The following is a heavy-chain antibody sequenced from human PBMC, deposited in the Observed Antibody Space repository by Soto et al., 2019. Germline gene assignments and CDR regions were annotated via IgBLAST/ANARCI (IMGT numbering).Heavy chain of an antibody. CDR1: GFTFSSYS. CDR2: ISSSSSYI. J-gene: IGHJ6*02. CDR3: ARVGIIAAPTVYYYSYGMDV. V-gene: IGHV3-21*01. D-gene: IGHD6-13*01. Sequence: EVQLVESGGGLVKPGGSLRLSCAASGFTFSSYSMNWVRQAPGKGLEWVSSISSSSSYIYYADSVKGRFTISRDNAKNSLYLQMNSLRAEDTAVYYCARVGIIAAPTVYYYSYGMDVWGQGTTVTVSS.